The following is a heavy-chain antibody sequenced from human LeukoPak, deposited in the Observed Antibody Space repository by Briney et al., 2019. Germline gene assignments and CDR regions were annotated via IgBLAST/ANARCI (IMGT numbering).Heavy chain of an antibody. V-gene: IGHV3-23*01. Sequence: GGSLRLSCAASGFTFSSYAMSWVRQAPGKGLEWVSVISGSDGRTYYAGSVKGRFTISRDNSKNTLYLQMNSLRAEDTALYFCAKKAQYNGNYPLDYWGQGTLVTVSS. CDR1: GFTFSSYA. CDR3: AKKAQYNGNYPLDY. CDR2: ISGSDGRT. D-gene: IGHD1-26*01. J-gene: IGHJ4*02.